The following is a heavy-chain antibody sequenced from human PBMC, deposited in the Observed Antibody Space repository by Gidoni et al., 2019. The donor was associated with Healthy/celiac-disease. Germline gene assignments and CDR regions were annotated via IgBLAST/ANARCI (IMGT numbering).Heavy chain of an antibody. CDR3: ARGRRGEGDGYYYGMDV. D-gene: IGHD3-10*01. Sequence: QVQLQQWGAGLLKPSETLSLTCAVYGGSFSGYYWSWIRQPPGKGLEWIGEINHSGSTNYNPSLKSRVTISVDTSKNQFSLKLSSVTAADTAVYYCARGRRGEGDGYYYGMDVWGQGTTVTVSS. CDR1: GGSFSGYY. J-gene: IGHJ6*02. V-gene: IGHV4-34*01. CDR2: INHSGST.